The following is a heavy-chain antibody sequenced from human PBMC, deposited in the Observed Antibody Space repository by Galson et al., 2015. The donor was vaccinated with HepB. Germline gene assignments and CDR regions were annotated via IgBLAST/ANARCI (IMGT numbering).Heavy chain of an antibody. D-gene: IGHD5-24*01. CDR1: GFTVSSNY. J-gene: IGHJ6*02. CDR3: ARGAELDV. CDR2: IYSGGST. V-gene: IGHV3-53*03. Sequence: SLRLSCAASGFTVSSNYMSWVRQAPGKGLEWVSVIYSGGSTYYADSVRGRFTISRDNVENSLSLQMNSLRAEDTAVYHCARGAELDVWGQGTTVTVSS.